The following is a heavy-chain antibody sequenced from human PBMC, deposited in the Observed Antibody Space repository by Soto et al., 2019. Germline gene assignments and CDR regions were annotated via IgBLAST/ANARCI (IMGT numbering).Heavy chain of an antibody. CDR3: ARIGAAASYAHYYMDV. Sequence: QVQLQESGPGLVKPSETLSLTCTVSGGSISPYYWSWIRQPPGKGLEWIGYVYYSGNTNYNPSLESRVTISVDTSRNRFSLNLTSATAADTAVYYCARIGAAASYAHYYMDVWGRGTAVTVSS. D-gene: IGHD6-13*01. J-gene: IGHJ6*03. V-gene: IGHV4-59*01. CDR1: GGSISPYY. CDR2: VYYSGNT.